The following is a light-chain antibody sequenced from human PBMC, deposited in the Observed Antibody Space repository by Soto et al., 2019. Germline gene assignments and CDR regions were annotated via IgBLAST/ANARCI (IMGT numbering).Light chain of an antibody. V-gene: IGKV1-9*01. Sequence: DIQLTQSPSFLSASVGDRVTITCRASQGISSFIAWYQQKPGKAPKLLIHTASTLQGGVPSRFSGSGSGTEFTLTISSLQPEDFATYYCQHRHSYPITFGQGTRLEIK. CDR1: QGISSF. CDR3: QHRHSYPIT. CDR2: TAS. J-gene: IGKJ5*01.